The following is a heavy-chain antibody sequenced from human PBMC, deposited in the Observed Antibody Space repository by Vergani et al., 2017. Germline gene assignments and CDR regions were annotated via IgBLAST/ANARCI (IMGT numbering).Heavy chain of an antibody. V-gene: IGHV3-30*03. CDR2: ISYDGNKK. CDR1: GFPFSDYG. CDR3: ARDFLTRVTTLDYYYRGG. J-gene: IGHJ6*03. Sequence: QVQLVESGGGEVQPGRSLRLSCSAAGFPFSDYGVHWVRQAPGKGLEWVSVISYDGNKKNYADSVKGRFTISRDNSKNTLYLEMNALRAEDTAVYYCARDFLTRVTTLDYYYRGGWGKGTTVTVSS. D-gene: IGHD1-1*01.